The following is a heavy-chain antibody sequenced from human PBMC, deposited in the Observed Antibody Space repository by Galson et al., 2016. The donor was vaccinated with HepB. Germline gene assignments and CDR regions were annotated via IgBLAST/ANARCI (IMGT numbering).Heavy chain of an antibody. D-gene: IGHD2-21*02. J-gene: IGHJ3*02. CDR2: LNPIGGST. CDR3: AKDRGGDTASDGLDI. CDR1: GYIFTNYY. V-gene: IGHV1-46*01. Sequence: SVKVSCKASGYIFTNYYIHWVRQAPGQGLEWMGVLNPIGGSTTYAQKFQGRVTMTRDTSTTTVYMDLSSLRSEDTAVYYCAKDRGGDTASDGLDIWGQGTMVTVSS.